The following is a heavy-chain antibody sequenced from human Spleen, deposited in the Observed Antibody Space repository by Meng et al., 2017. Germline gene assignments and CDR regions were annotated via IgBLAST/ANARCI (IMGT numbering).Heavy chain of an antibody. Sequence: GGSLRLSCAASGFTFSSYAMSWVRQAPGKGLEWVSAISGGVGSTYFADSVQGRFTISRADSKNTLYLQMNSLRVEDTAVYYCAKTGREPTSSTPVGYGMDVWGQGTTVTVSS. CDR1: GFTFSSYA. D-gene: IGHD1-26*01. CDR3: AKTGREPTSSTPVGYGMDV. J-gene: IGHJ6*02. V-gene: IGHV3-23*01. CDR2: ISGGVGST.